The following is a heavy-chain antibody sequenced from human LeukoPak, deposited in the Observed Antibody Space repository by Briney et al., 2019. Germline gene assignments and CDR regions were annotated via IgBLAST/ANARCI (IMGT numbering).Heavy chain of an antibody. CDR1: GYTFTIYG. Sequence: ASVTVSSTASGYTFTIYGISWVRQAPGQGLEWMGWISAYNGNTNYTQKLQGRVTMTTDTSTSTAYMELRSLRSDDTAVYYCASDGLEYYYDSSGYYFSDYWGQGTPVTAAS. CDR2: ISAYNGNT. CDR3: ASDGLEYYYDSSGYYFSDY. J-gene: IGHJ4*02. V-gene: IGHV1-18*01. D-gene: IGHD3-22*01.